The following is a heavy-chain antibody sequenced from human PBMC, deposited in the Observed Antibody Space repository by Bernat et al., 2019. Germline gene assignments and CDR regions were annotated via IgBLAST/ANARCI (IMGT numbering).Heavy chain of an antibody. CDR3: AKEVGYCSGGSCYYYYGMDV. J-gene: IGHJ6*02. Sequence: QVQLVESGGGVVQPGRSLRLSCAASGFTFSSYGMHWVRQAPGKGLEGVAVLSYDGSNKYYADSVKGRFTISRDNSKNTLYLQMNSLRAEDTAVYYCAKEVGYCSGGSCYYYYGMDVWGQGTTVTVSS. V-gene: IGHV3-30*18. CDR2: LSYDGSNK. CDR1: GFTFSSYG. D-gene: IGHD2-15*01.